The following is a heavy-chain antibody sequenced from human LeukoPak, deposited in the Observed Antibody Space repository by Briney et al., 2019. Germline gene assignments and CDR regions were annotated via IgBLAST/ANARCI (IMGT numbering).Heavy chain of an antibody. D-gene: IGHD4/OR15-4a*01. CDR3: ARLGYSANYPDY. J-gene: IGHJ4*02. CDR1: GASLSKYD. V-gene: IGHV4-59*08. CDR2: IYYSGYT. Sequence: SETLSLTCTVSGASLSKYDWTWLRQPPGKALEFIGYIYYSGYTNYNPSLKSRLTMSRDTSKNQFSLRLTSVTAPDTAVYYCARLGYSANYPDYWGQGTLVVVSS.